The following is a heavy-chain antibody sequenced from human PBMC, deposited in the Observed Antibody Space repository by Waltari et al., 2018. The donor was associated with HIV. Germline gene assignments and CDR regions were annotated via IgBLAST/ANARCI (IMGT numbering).Heavy chain of an antibody. CDR2: MSPSGDQT. Sequence: EAQLWEFGGGSVQPGGSLRLSCVASDITFSGYVISWVRQAPGKGLEWVAMMSPSGDQTYYADSVRGRFAISRDNSKNTHYLQMNRLRVEDTAVYYCEVRSRVPVPATGGALWGQGTLVTVSS. D-gene: IGHD3-16*01. CDR1: DITFSGYV. V-gene: IGHV3-23*01. J-gene: IGHJ4*02. CDR3: EVRSRVPVPATGGAL.